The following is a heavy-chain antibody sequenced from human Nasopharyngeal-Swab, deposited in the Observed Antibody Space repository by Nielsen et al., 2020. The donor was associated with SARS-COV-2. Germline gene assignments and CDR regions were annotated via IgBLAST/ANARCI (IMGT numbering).Heavy chain of an antibody. CDR2: IGDKDHNYAT. V-gene: IGHV3-73*01. Sequence: GASLKISCAASGFIFSASAIHWVRQASGKGRDWVGRIGDKDHNYATTYGASVQGRFTISRDDSKHTAFLQMDSLKTEDTALYYCTTDFYFDYWGQGTLVTVSS. J-gene: IGHJ4*02. CDR1: GFIFSASA. CDR3: TTDFYFDY.